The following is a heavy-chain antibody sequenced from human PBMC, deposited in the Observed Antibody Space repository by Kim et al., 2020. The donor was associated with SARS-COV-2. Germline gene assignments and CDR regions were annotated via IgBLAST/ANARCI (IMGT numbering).Heavy chain of an antibody. CDR2: IKQDGSEK. V-gene: IGHV3-7*01. CDR3: AREGRMDYDFWSGYIYYFDY. Sequence: GGSLRLSCAASGFTFSSYWMSWVRQAPGKGLEWVANIKQDGSEKYYVDSVKGRFTISRDNAKNSLYLQMNSLRAEDTAVYYCAREGRMDYDFWSGYIYYFDYWGQGTLVTVSS. D-gene: IGHD3-3*01. J-gene: IGHJ4*02. CDR1: GFTFSSYW.